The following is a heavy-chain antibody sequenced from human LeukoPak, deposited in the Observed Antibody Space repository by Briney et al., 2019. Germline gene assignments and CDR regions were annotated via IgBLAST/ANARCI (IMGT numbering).Heavy chain of an antibody. CDR2: ISSSSSYI. V-gene: IGHV3-21*01. CDR3: AREQLPVTTVTPPYYFDY. Sequence: GGSLRLSCAASGFTFSSYSMNWVRQAPGKGLEWVSSISSSSSYIYYADSVKGRFTISRDNSKNTLYLQMNSLRAEDTAVYYCAREQLPVTTVTPPYYFDYWGQGTLVTVSS. D-gene: IGHD4-17*01. J-gene: IGHJ4*02. CDR1: GFTFSSYS.